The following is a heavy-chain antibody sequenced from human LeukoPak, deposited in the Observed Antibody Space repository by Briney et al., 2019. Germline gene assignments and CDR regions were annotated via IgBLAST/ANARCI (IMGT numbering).Heavy chain of an antibody. CDR1: GFTYSSYS. J-gene: IGHJ4*02. V-gene: IGHV3-48*01. CDR2: ISSSSSTI. Sequence: GGSRRLSCVASGFTYSSYSMNWVRQAPGRGLEWVAYISSSSSTIYYADSVKGRFTITRDNAMNSLYLQMNSLRTEYTAVYYCARAGVIYKYYYDSSGYFDYWGQGTLVTVSS. CDR3: ARAGVIYKYYYDSSGYFDY. D-gene: IGHD3-22*01.